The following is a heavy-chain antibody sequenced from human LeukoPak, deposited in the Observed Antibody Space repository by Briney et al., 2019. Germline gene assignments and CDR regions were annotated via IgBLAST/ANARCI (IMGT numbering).Heavy chain of an antibody. Sequence: PSETLSLTCTVSGGSISSSSHYWGRTRQPPGKGLEGIGSIYYSGSTYYNPSLKSRVTISVDTSKNQFSLKLTSVTAADTAVYYCARHQSYYYDYYMDVWGKGTTVTISS. CDR2: IYYSGST. V-gene: IGHV4-39*01. CDR1: GGSISSSSHY. J-gene: IGHJ6*03. CDR3: ARHQSYYYDYYMDV.